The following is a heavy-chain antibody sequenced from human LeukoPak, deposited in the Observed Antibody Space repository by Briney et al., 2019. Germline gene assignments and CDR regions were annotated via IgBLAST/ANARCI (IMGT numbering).Heavy chain of an antibody. D-gene: IGHD6-19*01. CDR1: GFTFDDYA. CDR3: PKVVFSGWESDAFDI. Sequence: GGSLRLSCGASGFTFDDYAVHWVRRGRGKGVEWVSGISWNSGTIGYADQATRRFTISRANATNSLYLPMNSLRAEAMALYYCPKVVFSGWESDAFDIWGQGTMGSVSS. CDR2: ISWNSGTI. J-gene: IGHJ3*02. V-gene: IGHV3-9*03.